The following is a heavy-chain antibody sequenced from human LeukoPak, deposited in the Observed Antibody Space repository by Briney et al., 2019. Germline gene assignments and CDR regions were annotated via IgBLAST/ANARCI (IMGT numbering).Heavy chain of an antibody. V-gene: IGHV3-11*01. CDR3: ALGTINKDFYFGMDV. Sequence: KPGGSLRLSCVASGFTFSDYYMTWLRQAPGKGLGWLSYISNSGSTVFYADSVKGRFTVSRDNAKRSLYLQIESLRDDDTAVYHCALGTINKDFYFGMDVWGQGTTVTVSS. CDR2: ISNSGSTV. J-gene: IGHJ6*02. D-gene: IGHD2-8*01. CDR1: GFTFSDYY.